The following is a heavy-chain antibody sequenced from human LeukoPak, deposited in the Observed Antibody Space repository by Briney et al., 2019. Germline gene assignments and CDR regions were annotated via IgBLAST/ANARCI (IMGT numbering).Heavy chain of an antibody. CDR1: GFTFSSYW. J-gene: IGHJ4*02. V-gene: IGHV3-7*01. Sequence: GGSLRLSCAASGFTFSSYWMSWVRQAPGKGLEWVANIKQDGSEKYYVDSVKGRFTISRDNAKNSLYLQMNSLRAEDTAVYYCARAATYYYDSSGYSVGYWGQGTLVTVSS. CDR2: IKQDGSEK. CDR3: ARAATYYYDSSGYSVGY. D-gene: IGHD3-22*01.